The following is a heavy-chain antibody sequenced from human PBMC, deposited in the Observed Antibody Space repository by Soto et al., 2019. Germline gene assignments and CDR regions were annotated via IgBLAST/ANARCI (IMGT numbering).Heavy chain of an antibody. CDR1: GGTFSSYA. Sequence: ASVKVSCQASGGTFSSYAISWVRQAPGQGLEWMGGIVPIFGTANYAQKFQGRVTITADESTSTAYMELSSLRSEDTAVYYCARETGRHDWFDPWGQGTLVTVSS. CDR3: ARETGRHDWFDP. CDR2: IVPIFGTA. V-gene: IGHV1-69*13. J-gene: IGHJ5*02.